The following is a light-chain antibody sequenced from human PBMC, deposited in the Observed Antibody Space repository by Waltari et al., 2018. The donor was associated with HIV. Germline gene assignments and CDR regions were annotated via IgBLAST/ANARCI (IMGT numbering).Light chain of an antibody. CDR1: QSVSSD. CDR2: SAS. CDR3: QHYTSSPTWT. V-gene: IGKV3-20*01. J-gene: IGKJ1*01. Sequence: IVLTQSPGTLSLSPGERATFSCRASQSVSSDLAWYHQRPGQAPRLLIDSASTRATGIPDRFSGSGSGTDFTLTINSLEPEDSAVYYCQHYTSSPTWTFGQGTKVEIK.